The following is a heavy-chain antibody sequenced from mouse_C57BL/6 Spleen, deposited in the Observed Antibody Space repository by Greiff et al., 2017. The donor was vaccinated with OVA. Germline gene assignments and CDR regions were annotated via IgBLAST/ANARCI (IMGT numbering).Heavy chain of an antibody. J-gene: IGHJ4*01. Sequence: EVQLVESGGGLVKPGGSLKLSCAASGFTFSDYGMHWVRQAPEKGLEWVAYISSGSSTIYYADTVKGRFTFSRDNAKNTLFLQMTSLRSEDTAMYYCARQSKNAMDYWGQGTSVTVSS. CDR2: ISSGSSTI. CDR1: GFTFSDYG. V-gene: IGHV5-17*01. D-gene: IGHD2-5*01. CDR3: ARQSKNAMDY.